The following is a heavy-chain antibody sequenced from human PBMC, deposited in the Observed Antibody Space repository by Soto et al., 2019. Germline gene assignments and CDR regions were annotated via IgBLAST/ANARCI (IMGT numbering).Heavy chain of an antibody. CDR2: ITSSSATI. CDR3: ARESRLAY. J-gene: IGHJ4*02. Sequence: EVQLEESGGGLVQPGGSLRLSCADSGFTFSDYSMNWVRQAPGKGLEWVSYITSSSATIYYADSVKGRFTISRDNAKNSLYLQMNSLRAEDTALYYCARESRLAYWGQGTLVTVSS. CDR1: GFTFSDYS. V-gene: IGHV3-48*01.